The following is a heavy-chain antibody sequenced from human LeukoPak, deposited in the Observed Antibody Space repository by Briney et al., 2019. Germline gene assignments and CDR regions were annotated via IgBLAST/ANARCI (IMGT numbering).Heavy chain of an antibody. CDR1: GFTLSSYA. CDR2: ISGSGGST. Sequence: GGSLRLSCAASGFTLSSYAMSWVRQAPGKGLEGVSAISGSGGSTYYADYVKGRFTISRDNAKDTLYLQMNSLRAEDTAVYSCATTSYSGSPGYWGQGTMVTVSS. V-gene: IGHV3-23*01. J-gene: IGHJ4*02. D-gene: IGHD1-26*01. CDR3: ATTSYSGSPGY.